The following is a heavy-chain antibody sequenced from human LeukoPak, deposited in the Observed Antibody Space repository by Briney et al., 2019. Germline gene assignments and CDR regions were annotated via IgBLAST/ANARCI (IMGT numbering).Heavy chain of an antibody. CDR1: GYTFTSYD. CDR2: MNPNSGNT. Sequence: EASVKVSCKASGYTFTSYDINWVRQATAQGLEWMGWMNPNSGNTGYAQKFQGRVTMTRNTSISTAYMELSSLRSEDTAVYYCARRDCSGGSCYYYYYGMDVWGQGTTVTVSS. D-gene: IGHD2-15*01. J-gene: IGHJ6*02. CDR3: ARRDCSGGSCYYYYYGMDV. V-gene: IGHV1-8*01.